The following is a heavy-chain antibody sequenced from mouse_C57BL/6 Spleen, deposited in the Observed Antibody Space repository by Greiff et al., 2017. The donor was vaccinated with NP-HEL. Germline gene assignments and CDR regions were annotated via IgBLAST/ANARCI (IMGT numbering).Heavy chain of an antibody. D-gene: IGHD2-3*01. CDR2: IHPNSGST. Sequence: VQLQESGAELVKPGASVKLSCKASGYTFTSYWMHWVKQRPGQGLEWIGMIHPNSGSTNYNEKFKSKATLTVDKSSSTAYMQLSSLTSEDSAVYYCARLCGYYPYYYAMDYWGQGTSVTVSS. CDR3: ARLCGYYPYYYAMDY. V-gene: IGHV1-64*01. J-gene: IGHJ4*01. CDR1: GYTFTSYW.